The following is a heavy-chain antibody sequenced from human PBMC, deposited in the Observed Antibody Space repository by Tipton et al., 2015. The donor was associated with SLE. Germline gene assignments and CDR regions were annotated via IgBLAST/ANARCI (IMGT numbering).Heavy chain of an antibody. Sequence: TLSLTCTVSGGSISSSSYYWNWIRLPAGKGLEWIGRMSTSGSTNYNPSLKSRVTISVDASKNQFSLRLTSVTAADTAVYYCAAGSEGGDGYYYYYYMDVWGQGTLVTVSS. CDR1: GGSISSSSYY. CDR2: MSTSGST. D-gene: IGHD2-21*02. J-gene: IGHJ6*03. V-gene: IGHV4-61*02. CDR3: AAGSEGGDGYYYYYYMDV.